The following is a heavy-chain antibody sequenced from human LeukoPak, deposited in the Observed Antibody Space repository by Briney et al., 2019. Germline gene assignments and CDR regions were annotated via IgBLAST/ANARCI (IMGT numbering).Heavy chain of an antibody. CDR1: GFTVSSYY. CDR2: IYSGGST. CDR3: ARDTATGDY. Sequence: GGSLRLSCAASGFTVSSYYISWVRQAPGKGLAWVSVIYSGGSTYYADSVKGRFTISRDKSKNTLYLQMNSLRAEDTAVYYCARDTATGDYWGQGTLVTVSS. V-gene: IGHV3-66*01. D-gene: IGHD5-18*01. J-gene: IGHJ4*02.